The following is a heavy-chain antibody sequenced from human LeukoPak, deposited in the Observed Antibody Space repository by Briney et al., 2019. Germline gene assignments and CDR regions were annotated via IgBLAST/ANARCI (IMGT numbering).Heavy chain of an antibody. CDR1: GYTFTSYA. J-gene: IGHJ6*03. CDR2: INAGNGNT. V-gene: IGHV1-3*03. Sequence: GASVKVSCKASGYTFTSYAMHWVRQAPGQRLEWMGWINAGNGNTKYSQEFQGRVTITRDTSASTAYMELSSLRSEDMAVYYCARSMSGSYFLYYYYYYMDVWGKGTTVTVSS. D-gene: IGHD1-26*01. CDR3: ARSMSGSYFLYYYYYYMDV.